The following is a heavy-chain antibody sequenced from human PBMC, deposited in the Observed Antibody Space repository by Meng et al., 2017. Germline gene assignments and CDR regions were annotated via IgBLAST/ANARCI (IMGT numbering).Heavy chain of an antibody. CDR1: GYTFTSYS. D-gene: IGHD6-19*01. Sequence: HVELVQSGYELKKSGSSGNVSCKASGYTFTSYSMNWVRQAPGQGLEWMGWINTNTGNPTYAQGFTGRFVFSSDTSVSTAYLQISSLKAEDTAVYYCARTGIAVAGTLGWEDYWGQGTLVTVSS. V-gene: IGHV7-4-1*02. CDR3: ARTGIAVAGTLGWEDY. CDR2: INTNTGNP. J-gene: IGHJ4*02.